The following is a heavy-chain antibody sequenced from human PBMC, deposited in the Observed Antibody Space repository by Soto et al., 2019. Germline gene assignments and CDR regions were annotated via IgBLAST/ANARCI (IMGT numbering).Heavy chain of an antibody. Sequence: EVQLLESGGGLVQPGGSLRLSCVGSGFTFISYAMNWVRQAPGKGLEWVSGISGGGDRTFDADSVKGRFTISRDNSKNTVNLQMNSLRADDTAVYYCARKVLGSTSRPDYWYFDRWGRGTLVTVSS. J-gene: IGHJ2*01. V-gene: IGHV3-23*01. CDR3: ARKVLGSTSRPDYWYFDR. CDR2: ISGGGDRT. CDR1: GFTFISYA. D-gene: IGHD3-16*01.